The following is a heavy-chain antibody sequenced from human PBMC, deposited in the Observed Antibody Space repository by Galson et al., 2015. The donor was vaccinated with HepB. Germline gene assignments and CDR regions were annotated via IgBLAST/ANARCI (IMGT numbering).Heavy chain of an antibody. CDR2: IIPIFGTA. CDR1: GGTFSSYA. CDR3: ARDLGGCSSTSCYSGL. V-gene: IGHV1-69*13. J-gene: IGHJ4*02. D-gene: IGHD2-2*01. Sequence: SVKVSCKASGGTFSSYAISWVRQAPGQGLEWMGGIIPIFGTANYAQKFQGRVTITADESTSTAYMELSSLRSEDTAVYYCARDLGGCSSTSCYSGLWGQGTLVTVSS.